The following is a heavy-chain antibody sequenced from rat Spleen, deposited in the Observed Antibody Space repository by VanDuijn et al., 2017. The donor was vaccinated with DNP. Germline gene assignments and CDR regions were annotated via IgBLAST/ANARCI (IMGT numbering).Heavy chain of an antibody. D-gene: IGHD1-3*01. CDR3: TRTDGSYGFDY. J-gene: IGHJ2*01. CDR2: ITTSGGTT. CDR1: GFTFSNFP. Sequence: EVQLVESGGGLVQPGRSMKLSCAASGFTFSNFPMAWVRQAPTKGLEWVATITTSGGTTYCRDSVKGRFTISRDDAKNTLYLQMTRLRSEDTATYYCTRTDGSYGFDYWGQGVMVTVSS. V-gene: IGHV5-46*01.